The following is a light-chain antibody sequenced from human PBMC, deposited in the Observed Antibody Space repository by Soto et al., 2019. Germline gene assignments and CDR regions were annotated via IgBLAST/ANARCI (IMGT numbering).Light chain of an antibody. CDR2: EDI. CDR1: SSVVGSYSL. Sequence: QSALTQPASVSGSPGQSITISCTGTSSVVGSYSLLSWYQHHPGKAPKLIIYEDIKGPSGVSNRFSGSKSGNTDSLRISGLQAEDEADYYCYTYAGGSTYLFGTGTKVTVL. CDR3: YTYAGGSTYL. J-gene: IGLJ1*01. V-gene: IGLV2-23*01.